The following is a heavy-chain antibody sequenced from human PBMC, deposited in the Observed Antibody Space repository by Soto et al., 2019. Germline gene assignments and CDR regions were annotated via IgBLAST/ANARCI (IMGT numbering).Heavy chain of an antibody. J-gene: IGHJ4*02. CDR3: ARGVYCGGACYSGTDY. Sequence: QVQRQESGPGLVKPSQTLSLTCSVSGGSFSSITQYWTWIRQHPGKGLEWIGYSQNSGKTYYNPSLASRVSISVDTSKNQFSLNLYSVTAADTAVYYCARGVYCGGACYSGTDYWGQGTLVTVSS. CDR2: SQNSGKT. CDR1: GGSFSSITQY. V-gene: IGHV4-31*03. D-gene: IGHD2-21*02.